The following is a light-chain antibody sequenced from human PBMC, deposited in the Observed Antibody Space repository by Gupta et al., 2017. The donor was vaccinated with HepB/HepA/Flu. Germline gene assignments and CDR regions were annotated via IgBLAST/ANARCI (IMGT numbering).Light chain of an antibody. CDR1: QDISNY. CDR3: KQYVHLPGT. CDR2: DAS. V-gene: IGKV1-33*01. J-gene: IGKJ4*01. Sequence: DIQMTQSPSSLSASVGDRVTITCQASQDISNYLNWYQQKPGQAPKLLIYDASNLETGVPSRFSGSGSGTDFTFKISRLEPEDIATYYCKQYVHLPGTFGRGTKVDIK.